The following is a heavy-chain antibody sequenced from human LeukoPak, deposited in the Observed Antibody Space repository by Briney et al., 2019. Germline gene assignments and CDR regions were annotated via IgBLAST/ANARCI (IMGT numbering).Heavy chain of an antibody. V-gene: IGHV3-23*01. D-gene: IGHD3-9*01. Sequence: PGGSLRLSCAASGFTFSNYAMSWVRQAPGKGLEWVSAIVGSGGSTYYADSVKGRFTIFRDNSKNTLFLQMNSLRVEDTALYYCSKWGDYDVLTGYYDSDFWGQGTLVTVSS. J-gene: IGHJ4*02. CDR3: SKWGDYDVLTGYYDSDF. CDR1: GFTFSNYA. CDR2: IVGSGGST.